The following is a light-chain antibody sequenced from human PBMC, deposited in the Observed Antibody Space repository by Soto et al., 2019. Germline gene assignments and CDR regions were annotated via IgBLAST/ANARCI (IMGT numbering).Light chain of an antibody. V-gene: IGLV2-14*01. J-gene: IGLJ3*02. CDR2: EVS. CDR3: RSYSSTNPPPV. CDR1: SSDVGTYNF. Sequence: QSALTQPASVSGSPGQSITISCTGTSSDVGTYNFVSWYQQHPGKAPKLMIYEVSSRPSGVSNRFSGSKSGNTASLSISGLQAEDEGDYYRRSYSSTNPPPVFGGGTKVTV.